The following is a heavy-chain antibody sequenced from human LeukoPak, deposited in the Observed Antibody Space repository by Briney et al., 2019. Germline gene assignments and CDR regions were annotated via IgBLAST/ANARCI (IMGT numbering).Heavy chain of an antibody. D-gene: IGHD6-19*01. CDR1: GFTFNRFW. V-gene: IGHV3-74*01. Sequence: SGGSLRLSCAASGFTFNRFWMRWVRQAPGKGLVWVSRIISDGSSTNYADSVKGRFAISRDNAKNTLYLQMNSLRAEDTALYYCAREDVDITVATSGAFDIWGQGTMVTVSS. CDR3: AREDVDITVATSGAFDI. J-gene: IGHJ3*02. CDR2: IISDGSST.